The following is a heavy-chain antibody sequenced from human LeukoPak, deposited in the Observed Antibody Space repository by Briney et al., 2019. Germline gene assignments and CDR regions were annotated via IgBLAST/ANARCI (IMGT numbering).Heavy chain of an antibody. CDR3: AKDERAYYYYYMDV. CDR2: IRYDGSNK. J-gene: IGHJ6*03. D-gene: IGHD1-1*01. Sequence: GGSLRLSCAASGFTFSSYGMHWVRQAPGKGLEWVAFIRYDGSNKYYADSVKGRFTISRDNSKNTLYLQMNSLRAEDTAVYYCAKDERAYYYYYMDVWGKGTTVTVSS. V-gene: IGHV3-30*02. CDR1: GFTFSSYG.